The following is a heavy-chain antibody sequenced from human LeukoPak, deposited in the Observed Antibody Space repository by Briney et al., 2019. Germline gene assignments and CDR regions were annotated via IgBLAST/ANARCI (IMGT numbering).Heavy chain of an antibody. J-gene: IGHJ4*02. CDR3: TTDGSGSYSNLDY. CDR2: IRSKAYGGTT. V-gene: IGHV3-49*04. Sequence: PGGSLRLSCAASGFTFSSYAMSWVRQAPGKGQEWGGFIRSKAYGGTTEYAASVKGRFTISRDDSKSIAYLQMNSLKTEDTAVYYCTTDGSGSYSNLDYWGQGTLVTVSS. D-gene: IGHD3-10*01. CDR1: GFTFSSYA.